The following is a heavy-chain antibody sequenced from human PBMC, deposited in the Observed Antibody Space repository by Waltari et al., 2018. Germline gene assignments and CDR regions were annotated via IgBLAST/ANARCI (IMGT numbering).Heavy chain of an antibody. CDR2: VHNDGTNA. V-gene: IGHV3-74*01. CDR1: GFSFSTYW. D-gene: IGHD2-21*01. J-gene: IGHJ6*02. CDR3: ARDWGYCGETTCHYYGMDV. Sequence: QLVESGGGLVQAGGSLRLSCAASGFSFSTYWMHWVRQAPGTGLVWVSRVHNDGTNAICVDSVNGRFTISRDNAKNTLYLEMNSLSVEDTAVYYCARDWGYCGETTCHYYGMDVWGQGTTVTVTS.